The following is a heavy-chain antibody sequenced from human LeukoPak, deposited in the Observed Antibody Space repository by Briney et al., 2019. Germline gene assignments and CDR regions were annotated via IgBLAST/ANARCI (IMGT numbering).Heavy chain of an antibody. Sequence: GGSLRLSCAASGFTFSSYWMYWVRQAPGKGLVWASRINNDGTTTNFAGSVKGRFTISRDNAKNTLYLQMNSLRAEDTAVYYCARDITMVRGGRSDYWGQGTLVTVSS. D-gene: IGHD3-10*01. V-gene: IGHV3-74*01. J-gene: IGHJ4*02. CDR2: INNDGTTT. CDR3: ARDITMVRGGRSDY. CDR1: GFTFSSYW.